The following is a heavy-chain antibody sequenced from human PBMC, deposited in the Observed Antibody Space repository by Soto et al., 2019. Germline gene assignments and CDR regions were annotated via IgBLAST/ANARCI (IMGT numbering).Heavy chain of an antibody. D-gene: IGHD5-12*01. J-gene: IGHJ5*02. CDR1: GGSISSSY. Sequence: SETLSRTCAVCGGSISSSYWRWIRQPTGKGLEWXGYXXYXGXXXYXXSLKSRVTISVDTSKNQFSLKLSSGTAADTAVYSCAREWRGDSGYDSWGQGTLVTVSS. V-gene: IGHV4-59*01. CDR2: XXYXGXX. CDR3: AREWRGDSGYDS.